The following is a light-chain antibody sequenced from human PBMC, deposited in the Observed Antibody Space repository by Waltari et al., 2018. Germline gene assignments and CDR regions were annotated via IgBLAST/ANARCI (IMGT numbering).Light chain of an antibody. Sequence: DLVMTQTPLSSLVSLGQPASISCRSSQSLVHTDGNTYLSWLHQRPGQPPRLLIYKVSTRFSGVPDRFSGSGAGTDFTLKISRVEAEDVGIYYCAQATHFPRTFGQGTKVEI. J-gene: IGKJ1*01. CDR3: AQATHFPRT. CDR2: KVS. V-gene: IGKV2-24*01. CDR1: QSLVHTDGNTY.